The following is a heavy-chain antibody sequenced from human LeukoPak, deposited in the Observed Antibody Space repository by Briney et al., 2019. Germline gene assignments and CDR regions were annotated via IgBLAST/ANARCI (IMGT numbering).Heavy chain of an antibody. J-gene: IGHJ6*03. V-gene: IGHV1-69*05. D-gene: IGHD3-3*01. CDR2: IIPIFGTA. CDR3: ARAATFWSGYPYYYYMDV. Sequence: ASVKVSCKASGGTFSSYAISWVRQAPGQGLEWMGGIIPIFGTANYAQKFQGRVTITTDESTSTAYMELSSLRSEDTAVYYCARAATFWSGYPYYYYMDVWGKGTTVTVSS. CDR1: GGTFSSYA.